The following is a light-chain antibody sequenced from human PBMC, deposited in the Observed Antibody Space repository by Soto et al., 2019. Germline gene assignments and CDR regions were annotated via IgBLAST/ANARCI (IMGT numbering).Light chain of an antibody. J-gene: IGLJ1*01. V-gene: IGLV2-23*01. CDR1: SSDVGSYNL. Sequence: QSALTQTASVSGSPGQSITISCTGTSSDVGSYNLVSWYQRHPGKAPRLMIYEGSKRPSGVSNRFFGSQSGNTASLTISGLQAEDEADYYCFSYAGSSTYVFGTGTKLTVL. CDR3: FSYAGSSTYV. CDR2: EGS.